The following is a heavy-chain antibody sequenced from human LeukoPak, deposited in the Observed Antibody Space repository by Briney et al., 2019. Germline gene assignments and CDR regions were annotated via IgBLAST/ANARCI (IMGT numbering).Heavy chain of an antibody. J-gene: IGHJ4*02. D-gene: IGHD6-19*01. CDR3: AGLKAVAGPHYYFDY. V-gene: IGHV3-30*04. CDR2: ISYDGSNK. CDR1: GFTFSSYA. Sequence: WGSLRLSGGASGFTFSSYAMHWVRQAPGKGLEWVAVISYDGSNKDYADSVKGRFTISRDDSKNTLFLQMNSLRIDDTAVYYCAGLKAVAGPHYYFDYWGQGTLVTVSS.